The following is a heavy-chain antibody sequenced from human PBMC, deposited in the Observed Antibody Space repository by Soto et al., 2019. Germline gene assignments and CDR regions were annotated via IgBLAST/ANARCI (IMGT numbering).Heavy chain of an antibody. CDR2: INPNSGGT. J-gene: IGHJ4*02. CDR1: GYTFTGYY. Sequence: ALVKGSCKASGYTFTGYYMHWVRKAPGQGLEWMGWINPNSGGTNYAQKFQGWVTMTRDTSISTAYMELSRLRSDDTAVYYCARAKTISSISEFDYWGQGTLVTVSS. D-gene: IGHD6-13*01. V-gene: IGHV1-2*04. CDR3: ARAKTISSISEFDY.